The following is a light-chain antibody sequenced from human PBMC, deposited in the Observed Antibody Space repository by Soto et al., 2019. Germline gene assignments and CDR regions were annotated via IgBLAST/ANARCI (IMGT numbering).Light chain of an antibody. Sequence: DIVMTQSPDSLAVSLGERATVNCNSSQSLFDSSTNKNYLAWYQQKPGQPPKLLIYWASARESGVPDRLSGSGSGTHFTLTINTLQGEDVAVYYCQQYYSPLWTFGQGSKVEVK. V-gene: IGKV4-1*01. CDR2: WAS. J-gene: IGKJ1*01. CDR3: QQYYSPLWT. CDR1: QSLFDSSTNKNY.